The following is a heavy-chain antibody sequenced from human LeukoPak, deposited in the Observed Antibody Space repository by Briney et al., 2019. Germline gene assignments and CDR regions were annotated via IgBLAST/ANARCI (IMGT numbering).Heavy chain of an antibody. V-gene: IGHV4-34*01. CDR3: ARGYNWNSRFDP. J-gene: IGHJ5*02. D-gene: IGHD1-20*01. CDR1: GGSFSGYY. Sequence: PSETLSLTCAVYGGSFSGYYWSWIRQPPGKGLEWIGEINHSGSTNYNPSLKSRVTMSVDTSKNQFSLNLSSVTAADTAVYYCARGYNWNSRFDPWGQGTLVTVSS. CDR2: INHSGST.